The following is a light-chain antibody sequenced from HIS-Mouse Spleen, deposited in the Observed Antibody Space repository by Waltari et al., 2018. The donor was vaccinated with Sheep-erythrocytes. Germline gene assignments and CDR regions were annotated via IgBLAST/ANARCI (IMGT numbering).Light chain of an antibody. CDR3: QQYYSYPPT. CDR2: AAS. Sequence: AIRMTQSPSSFSASTGDRVTITCRASQGISSYLAWYQQKPGKPPKLLIYAASTLQSGVPSRFSGSRSGTDFTLTISCLQSEDFATYYCQQYYSYPPTFGQGTKVEIK. V-gene: IGKV1-8*01. CDR1: QGISSY. J-gene: IGKJ1*01.